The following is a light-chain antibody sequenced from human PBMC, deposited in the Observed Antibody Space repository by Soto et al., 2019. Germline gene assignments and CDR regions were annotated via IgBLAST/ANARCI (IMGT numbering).Light chain of an antibody. Sequence: QSVLTQPASGSGSPGQSMTISFTGTSIYVGSDNVVSWYQQYSDKAPKLIIFEASKRPSGVSNLFSGSKSGSTASLTISGLQAEDDADYYCCSNADSSTYVVRTGTRSPS. CDR2: EAS. J-gene: IGLJ1*01. CDR3: CSNADSSTYV. CDR1: SIYVGSDNV. V-gene: IGLV2-23*01.